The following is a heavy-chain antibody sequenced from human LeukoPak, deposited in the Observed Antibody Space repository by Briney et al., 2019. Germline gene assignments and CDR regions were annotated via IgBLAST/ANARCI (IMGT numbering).Heavy chain of an antibody. J-gene: IGHJ4*02. D-gene: IGHD3-22*01. CDR3: ARDSRRDYYDSSGPYGAFDY. CDR1: GGTFSSYA. CDR2: IIPIFGTA. V-gene: IGHV1-69*05. Sequence: SVKVSCKASGGTFSSYAISWVRQAPGQGLEWMGRIIPIFGTANYAQKFQGRVTITTDESTSTAYMELSSLRSEDTAVYYCARDSRRDYYDSSGPYGAFDYWGQGTLVTVSS.